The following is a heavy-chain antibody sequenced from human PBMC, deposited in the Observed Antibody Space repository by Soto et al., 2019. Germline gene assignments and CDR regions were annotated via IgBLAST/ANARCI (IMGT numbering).Heavy chain of an antibody. CDR2: ISSGGNTK. J-gene: IGHJ4*02. CDR1: GFTFSRYS. V-gene: IGHV3-21*06. CDR3: ARVAY. Sequence: EVQLVESGGGLVKHGGSLRLSCVASGFTFSRYSINWFRQAPGKGLEWVSSISSGGNTKSYANSVKGRFTISRDNAKNSLYLEMNSLRPEDTAVYYCARVAYWGQGTLVTVSS.